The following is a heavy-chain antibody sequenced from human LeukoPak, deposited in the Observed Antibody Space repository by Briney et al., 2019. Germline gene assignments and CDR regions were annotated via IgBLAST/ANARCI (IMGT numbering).Heavy chain of an antibody. Sequence: SETLSLTCAVYGGSFSGYYWSWIRQPPGKGLEWVGEINHSGSTNYNPSLKSRVTISVDTSKNQFSLKLSSVTAADTAVYFCARRLHYDILTDYFPPDYWGQGTLVTVSS. V-gene: IGHV4-34*01. CDR3: ARRLHYDILTDYFPPDY. CDR1: GGSFSGYY. CDR2: INHSGST. D-gene: IGHD3-9*01. J-gene: IGHJ4*02.